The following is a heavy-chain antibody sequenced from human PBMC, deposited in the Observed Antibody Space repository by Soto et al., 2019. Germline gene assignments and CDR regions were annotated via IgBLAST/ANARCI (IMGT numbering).Heavy chain of an antibody. J-gene: IGHJ3*02. CDR3: ARVASAWIKDAFDI. CDR2: IIPTFGTA. Sequence: ASVKVSCKASGGTFSSYAISWVRQAPGQGLEWMGGIIPTFGTANYAQKFQGKVTITAGESTSTAYIELSSLRFEYTAVYYCARVASAWIKDAFDIWGQATMVTVSS. D-gene: IGHD5-12*01. V-gene: IGHV1-69*13. CDR1: GGTFSSYA.